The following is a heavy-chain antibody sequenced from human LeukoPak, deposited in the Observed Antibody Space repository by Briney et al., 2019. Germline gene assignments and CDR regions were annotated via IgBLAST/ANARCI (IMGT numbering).Heavy chain of an antibody. Sequence: SETLSLTCAVSGYSISSGYYWGWIRQPPGKGLEWIGSIYHSGSTYYNPSLKSRVTISVDTSKNQFSLKLSSVTAADTAVYYCARVSGGTHFDYWGQGTLVTVSS. J-gene: IGHJ4*02. CDR1: GYSISSGYY. CDR3: ARVSGGTHFDY. CDR2: IYHSGST. D-gene: IGHD3-16*01. V-gene: IGHV4-38-2*01.